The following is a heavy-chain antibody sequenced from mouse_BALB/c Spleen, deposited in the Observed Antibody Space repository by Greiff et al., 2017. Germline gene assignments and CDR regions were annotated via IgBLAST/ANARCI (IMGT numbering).Heavy chain of an antibody. CDR2: INSNGGST. CDR3: ARTARGFAY. Sequence: EVQGVESGGGLVQPGGSLKLSCAASGFTFSSYGMSWVRQTPDKRLELVATINSNGGSTYYPDSVKGRFTISRDNAKNTLNLQMSSLKSEDTAMYYCARTARGFAYWGQGTLVTVSA. V-gene: IGHV5-6-3*01. D-gene: IGHD3-2*01. J-gene: IGHJ3*01. CDR1: GFTFSSYG.